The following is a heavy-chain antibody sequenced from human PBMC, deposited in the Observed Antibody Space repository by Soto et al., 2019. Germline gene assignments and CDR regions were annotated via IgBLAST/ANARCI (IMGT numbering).Heavy chain of an antibody. J-gene: IGHJ6*03. D-gene: IGHD3-16*01. CDR2: IYYSGST. CDR3: ATLKITPGKYYYYYYMDV. CDR1: GGSISSSSYY. Sequence: SETLSLTCTVSGGSISSSSYYWGWIRQPPGKGLEWIGSIYYSGSTYYNPSLKSRVTISVDTSKNQFSLKLSSVTAADTAVYYCATLKITPGKYYYYYYMDVWGKGTTVTVSS. V-gene: IGHV4-39*01.